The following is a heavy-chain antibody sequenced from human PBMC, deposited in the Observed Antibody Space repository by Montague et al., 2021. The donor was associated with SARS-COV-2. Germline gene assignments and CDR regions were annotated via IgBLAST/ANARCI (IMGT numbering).Heavy chain of an antibody. V-gene: IGHV4-59*01. CDR1: GGSISNYY. CDR3: ARGGRYYNNGLDV. D-gene: IGHD3-22*01. J-gene: IGHJ6*02. Sequence: SETLSLTCTVSGGSISNYYWSWIRQPPGRGLERIGYIYYSGSTDYNPSLKSRVTISLDTSKNQFSLKVTSVAAADTAVYYCARGGRYYNNGLDVWGPGTTVTVSS. CDR2: IYYSGST.